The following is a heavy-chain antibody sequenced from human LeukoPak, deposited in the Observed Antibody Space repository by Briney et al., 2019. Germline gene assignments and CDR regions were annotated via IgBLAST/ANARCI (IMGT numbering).Heavy chain of an antibody. J-gene: IGHJ4*02. D-gene: IGHD5-24*01. V-gene: IGHV3-30*04. Sequence: RPGGSLRLSCAASGFTFSSYAMHWVRQAPGKGLEWVAVISYDGSNKYYADSVKGRFTISRDNSKNTLYLQMNSLRAEDTAVYYCAREKGDGYNYYGYWGQGTLVTVSS. CDR1: GFTFSSYA. CDR2: ISYDGSNK. CDR3: AREKGDGYNYYGY.